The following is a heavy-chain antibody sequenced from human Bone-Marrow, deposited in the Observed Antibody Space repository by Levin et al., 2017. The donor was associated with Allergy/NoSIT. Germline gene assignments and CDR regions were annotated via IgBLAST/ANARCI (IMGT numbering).Heavy chain of an antibody. V-gene: IGHV3-23*01. CDR2: TAYRGDDT. Sequence: GESLKISCAVSGFTFGSRPISWVRQAPGKGLEWVAATAYRGDDTYYADSVRGRFAVSGDKSKSTVYLQMDSLRVEDTAVYYCAKEDFGSSLDYWGQGTLVTVSS. CDR3: AKEDFGSSLDY. D-gene: IGHD6-19*01. CDR1: GFTFGSRP. J-gene: IGHJ4*02.